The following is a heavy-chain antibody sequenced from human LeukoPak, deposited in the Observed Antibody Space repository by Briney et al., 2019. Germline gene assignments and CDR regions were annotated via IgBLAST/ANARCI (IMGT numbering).Heavy chain of an antibody. J-gene: IGHJ4*02. CDR3: ARDRVPVLRYFDWLPGDFDY. D-gene: IGHD3-9*01. Sequence: SVKVSCKASGGTFSSYAISWVRQAPGQGLEWMGRIIPILGIANYAQKSQGRVTITADKSTSTAYMELSSLRSEDTAVYYCARDRVPVLRYFDWLPGDFDYWGQGTLVTVSS. CDR1: GGTFSSYA. V-gene: IGHV1-69*04. CDR2: IIPILGIA.